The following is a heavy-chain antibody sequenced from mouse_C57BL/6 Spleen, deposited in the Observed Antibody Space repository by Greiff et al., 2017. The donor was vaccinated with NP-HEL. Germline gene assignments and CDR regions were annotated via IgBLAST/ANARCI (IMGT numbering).Heavy chain of an antibody. Sequence: EVQRVESGGDLVKPGGSLKLSCAASGFTFSSYGMSWVRQTPDKRLEWVATISSGGSYTYYPDSVKGRFTISRDNAKNTLYLQMSSLKSEDTAMYYCARWYYGSSPAWFAYWGQGTLVTVSA. CDR2: ISSGGSYT. V-gene: IGHV5-6*01. J-gene: IGHJ3*01. CDR1: GFTFSSYG. D-gene: IGHD1-1*01. CDR3: ARWYYGSSPAWFAY.